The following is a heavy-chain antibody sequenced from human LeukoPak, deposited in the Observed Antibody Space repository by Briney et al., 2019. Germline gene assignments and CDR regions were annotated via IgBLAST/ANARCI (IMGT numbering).Heavy chain of an antibody. Sequence: PSETLSLTCTVSGCSISSYYWSWIRQPAGKGLEWIGRIYTSGSTNYNPSLKSRVTMSVDTSKNQFSLKLSSVTAADTAVYYCARVVANYYDSSGYYFDYWGQGTLVTVSS. D-gene: IGHD3-22*01. CDR2: IYTSGST. J-gene: IGHJ4*02. V-gene: IGHV4-4*07. CDR3: ARVVANYYDSSGYYFDY. CDR1: GCSISSYY.